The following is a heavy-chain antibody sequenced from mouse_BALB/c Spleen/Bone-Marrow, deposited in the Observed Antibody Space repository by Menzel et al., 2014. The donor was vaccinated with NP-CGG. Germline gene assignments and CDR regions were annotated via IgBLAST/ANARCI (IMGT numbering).Heavy chain of an antibody. CDR3: ARYYYGSSLFAY. CDR2: IDPANGNT. J-gene: IGHJ3*01. CDR1: GFTIKDTY. Sequence: SXAELVKPGASVKLSCTASGFTIKDTYMYWVKQRPEQGLEWIGRIDPANGNTKYDPKFQDKATITADTSSNTAYLQSSRLXXXDTSVCYCARYYYGSSLFAYWGQGTLVTVSA. V-gene: IGHV14-3*02. D-gene: IGHD1-1*01.